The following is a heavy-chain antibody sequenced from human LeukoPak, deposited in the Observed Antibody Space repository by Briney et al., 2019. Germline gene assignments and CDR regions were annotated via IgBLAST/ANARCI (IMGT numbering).Heavy chain of an antibody. J-gene: IGHJ4*02. CDR2: ISWNSGSI. V-gene: IGHV3-9*01. CDR3: AKDFWGRAVAGMRSGFGY. Sequence: GRSLRLSCAASGLTFDDYATHWVRHAPGKGLEWVSGISWNSGSIVYADSVKGRFTISRDTAKNSLYPQMNSLRAEDPALYYGAKDFWGRAVAGMRSGFGYRGQGTLVTVSS. CDR1: GLTFDDYA. D-gene: IGHD6-19*01.